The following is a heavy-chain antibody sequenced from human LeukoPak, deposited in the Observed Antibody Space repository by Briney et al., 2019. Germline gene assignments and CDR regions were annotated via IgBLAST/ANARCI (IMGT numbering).Heavy chain of an antibody. V-gene: IGHV3-30-3*01. CDR1: GFTFSSYA. J-gene: IGHJ4*02. Sequence: PGGSLRLSCAASGFTFSSYAMNWVRQAPGKGLEWVADITYNGSNKYYADSVKGRFTISRDNSKNTLYVQMNSLRAEEKAEYYCASEDSGFDYWGQGTLVTVSS. CDR3: ASEDSGFDY. D-gene: IGHD3-10*01. CDR2: ITYNGSNK.